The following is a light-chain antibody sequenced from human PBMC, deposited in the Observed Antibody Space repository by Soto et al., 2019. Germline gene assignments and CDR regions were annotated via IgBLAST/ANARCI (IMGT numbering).Light chain of an antibody. CDR1: QDVGTY. CDR2: GAS. J-gene: IGKJ5*01. Sequence: ALTQSPVTLSLSPGERATLSCRASQDVGTYVAWYQVRGGQAPRLLISGASKRATGIPDRINGGGSGADFILTINSLESGDSAVYFCQQGGNWPVTFGQGTRVEIK. V-gene: IGKV3D-11*01. CDR3: QQGGNWPVT.